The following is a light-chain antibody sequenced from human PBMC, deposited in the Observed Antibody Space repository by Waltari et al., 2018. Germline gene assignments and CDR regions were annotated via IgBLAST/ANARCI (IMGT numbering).Light chain of an antibody. J-gene: IGLJ3*02. CDR2: DVA. CDR1: TSDVGGYDY. CDR3: TSKTTSNTLV. V-gene: IGLV2-14*03. Sequence: QSALTQPGSVSGAPGQSITISCTGTTSDVGGYDYVSWYQHYPGEAPKLILYDVANRPSAVAKRFSGSKSGSTASLTISGLQAEDEALYYCTSKTTSNTLVFGGGTKVTVL.